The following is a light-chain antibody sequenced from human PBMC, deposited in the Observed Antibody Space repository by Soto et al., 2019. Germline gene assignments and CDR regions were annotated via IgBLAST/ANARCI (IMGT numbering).Light chain of an antibody. CDR2: EDN. CDR1: SGSIASNY. V-gene: IGLV6-57*01. J-gene: IGLJ3*02. Sequence: NFMLTQPHSVSESPGKTVIISCTRSSGSIASNYEQWYQQRPGSSPTTVIYEDNQRPSGVPDRFSGSIDSSSNSASLTSSGLETEDEADYYCQSYDATNLVFGGGTKVTVL. CDR3: QSYDATNLV.